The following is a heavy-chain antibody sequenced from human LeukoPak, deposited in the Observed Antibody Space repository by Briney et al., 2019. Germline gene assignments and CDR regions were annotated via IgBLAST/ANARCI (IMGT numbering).Heavy chain of an antibody. Sequence: PRASVKVSCKASGYTFTNYNIHWVRQAPGQGLEWMGIISPSGGTTSYAQEFQGRVTMTRDTSTSTVYMDLSSLRSEDTAVYYCGTLGGTADYWGQGTLVTVSS. CDR1: GYTFTNYN. D-gene: IGHD3-16*01. CDR2: ISPSGGTT. CDR3: GTLGGTADY. V-gene: IGHV1-46*01. J-gene: IGHJ4*02.